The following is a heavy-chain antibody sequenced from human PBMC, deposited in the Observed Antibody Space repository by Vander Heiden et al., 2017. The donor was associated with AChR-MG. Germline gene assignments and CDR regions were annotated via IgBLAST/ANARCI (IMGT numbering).Heavy chain of an antibody. V-gene: IGHV3-9*01. CDR2: ISWNSGSI. CDR3: AKDLHSYGYYFDH. Sequence: EVQLVESGGGLVQPGRSLRLSCAASGFTFDDYAMHWVRQAPGKGLEWVSGISWNSGSIGYADSVKGRFTISRDNAKNSLYLQMNSLRAEDTALYYCAKDLHSYGYYFDHWGQGTLVTVSS. J-gene: IGHJ4*02. D-gene: IGHD5-18*01. CDR1: GFTFDDYA.